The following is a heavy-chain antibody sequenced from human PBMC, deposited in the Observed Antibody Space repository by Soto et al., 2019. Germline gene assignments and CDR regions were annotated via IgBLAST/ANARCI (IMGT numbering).Heavy chain of an antibody. CDR2: IRSKAYGGTT. Sequence: GSLRLSCTASGFTFGDYAMSWVRQAPGKGLEWVGFIRSKAYGGTTEYAASVKGRFTISRDDSKSIAYLQMNSLKTEDTAVYYCTRDPDSGYSTTTFDYWRQGTLVTVSS. CDR1: GFTFGDYA. V-gene: IGHV3-49*04. J-gene: IGHJ4*02. CDR3: TRDPDSGYSTTTFDY. D-gene: IGHD3-22*01.